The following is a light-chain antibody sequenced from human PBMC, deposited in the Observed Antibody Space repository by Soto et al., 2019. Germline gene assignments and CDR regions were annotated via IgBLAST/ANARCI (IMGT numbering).Light chain of an antibody. V-gene: IGKV1-5*01. Sequence: DIQMTQSPATLSASVGDRVTITCRASQSVRSWLAWYQQKPGTAPKLLIFDASRLESGVPSRFSGSASGTEFTLTISSLQPDDFATYYCQQAASFPITFGQGTRLEIK. CDR3: QQAASFPIT. CDR1: QSVRSW. CDR2: DAS. J-gene: IGKJ5*01.